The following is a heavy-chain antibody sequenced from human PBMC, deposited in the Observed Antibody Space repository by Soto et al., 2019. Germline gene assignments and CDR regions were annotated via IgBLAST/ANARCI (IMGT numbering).Heavy chain of an antibody. CDR2: INHSGST. V-gene: IGHV4-34*01. Sequence: WETLSLTCAVYGGSFSGYYWSWIRQPPGKGLEWIGEINHSGSTNYNPSLKSRVTISVDTSKNQFSLKLSSVTAADTAVYYCASDSSGWNYNWFDPWGQGTLVTVSS. J-gene: IGHJ5*02. CDR3: ASDSSGWNYNWFDP. CDR1: GGSFSGYY. D-gene: IGHD6-19*01.